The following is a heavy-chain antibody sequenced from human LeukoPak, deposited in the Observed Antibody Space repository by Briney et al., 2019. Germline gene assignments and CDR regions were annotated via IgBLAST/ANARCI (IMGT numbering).Heavy chain of an antibody. CDR2: ITGSGGRT. CDR1: GFTLINYA. CDR3: AKDVSENYDIWGSDRSDY. Sequence: PGGALRHSRAASGFTLINYAMSWVRQAPGRGVEWVSPITGSGGRTYYADSVKCRFSGSRDTSKNTMYLQMNSLTVEDTAVYYCAKDVSENYDIWGSDRSDYWGQGTLVTVSS. V-gene: IGHV3-23*01. D-gene: IGHD3-16*02. J-gene: IGHJ4*02.